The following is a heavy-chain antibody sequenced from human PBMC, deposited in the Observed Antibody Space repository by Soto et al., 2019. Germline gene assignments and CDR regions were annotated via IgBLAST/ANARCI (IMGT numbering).Heavy chain of an antibody. CDR3: ARDSWEQQLVDY. CDR1: GFTFSSYS. CDR2: ISSSSSYI. D-gene: IGHD6-13*01. V-gene: IGHV3-21*06. Sequence: EVQLVESGGGLVKPGGSLRLSCAASGFTFSSYSMKWVRQAPGKGLEWVSSISSSSSYIYYADSVKGRFTISRDNAKNSLYLQMNSLRAEDTAVYYCARDSWEQQLVDYWGQGTLVTVSS. J-gene: IGHJ4*02.